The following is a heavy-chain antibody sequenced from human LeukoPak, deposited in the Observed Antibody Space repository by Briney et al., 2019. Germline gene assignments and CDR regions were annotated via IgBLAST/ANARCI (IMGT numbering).Heavy chain of an antibody. CDR1: GYTFTGYH. Sequence: ASVKVSCKASGYTFTGYHIHWVRQAPGQGLEWMGWTNPTTGGTKYTQNFQGRVTMTWDTSITTAYMELSRLRSDDTAVYYCARDRSVRLRTYYSYGMDVWGQGTTVTVSS. V-gene: IGHV1-2*02. D-gene: IGHD5/OR15-5a*01. CDR3: ARDRSVRLRTYYSYGMDV. CDR2: TNPTTGGT. J-gene: IGHJ6*02.